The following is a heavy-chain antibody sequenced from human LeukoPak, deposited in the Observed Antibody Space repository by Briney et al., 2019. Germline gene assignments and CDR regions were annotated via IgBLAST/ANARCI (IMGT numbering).Heavy chain of an antibody. V-gene: IGHV4-59*01. J-gene: IGHJ5*02. CDR1: GGSISSYY. Sequence: SETLSLTCTVSGGSISSYYWSWIRQPPGKGLEWIGYIYYSGSTNDNPSLKSRVTISVDTSKNQFSLKLSSVTAADTAVYYCARGIAVAGKGNWFDPWGQGTLVTVSS. CDR3: ARGIAVAGKGNWFDP. D-gene: IGHD6-19*01. CDR2: IYYSGST.